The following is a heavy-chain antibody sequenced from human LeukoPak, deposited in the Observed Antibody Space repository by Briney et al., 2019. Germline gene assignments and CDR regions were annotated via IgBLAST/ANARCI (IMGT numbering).Heavy chain of an antibody. V-gene: IGHV3-30*18. Sequence: GGPLRLSCAASGFTFSSYGMHWVRQAPGKGLEWVAVISYDGSNKYYADSVKGRFTISRDNSKNTLYLQMNSLRAEDTAVYYCAKTPRGWAATFDYWGRGTLVTVSS. CDR1: GFTFSSYG. CDR2: ISYDGSNK. D-gene: IGHD1-26*01. J-gene: IGHJ4*02. CDR3: AKTPRGWAATFDY.